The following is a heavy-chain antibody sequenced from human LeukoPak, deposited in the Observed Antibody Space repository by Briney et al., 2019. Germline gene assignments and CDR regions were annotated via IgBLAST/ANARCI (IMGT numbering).Heavy chain of an antibody. CDR1: GGTFSSYA. J-gene: IGHJ5*02. V-gene: IGHV1-69*13. CDR2: IIPIFGTA. Sequence: SVKVSCKAFGGTFSSYAISWVRQAPGQGLEWMGGIIPIFGTANYAQKFQGRVTITADESTSTAYMELSSLRSEDTAVYYCARDLDYYGSKWFDPWGQGTLVTVSP. D-gene: IGHD3-10*01. CDR3: ARDLDYYGSKWFDP.